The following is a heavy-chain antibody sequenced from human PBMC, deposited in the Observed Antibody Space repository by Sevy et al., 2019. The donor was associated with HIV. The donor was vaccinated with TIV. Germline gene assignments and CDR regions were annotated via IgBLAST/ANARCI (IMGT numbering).Heavy chain of an antibody. CDR2: IWYDGSNK. CDR1: GFSFSGYG. Sequence: GGSLRLSCAASGFSFSGYGMHWVRHVPGKGLEWVAIIWYDGSNKDYVDSVKGRFTISRDNSKNTLYLQMNSLRAEDTAVYYCAREGIAVAGIGYYFDYWGQGTLVTVSS. J-gene: IGHJ4*02. V-gene: IGHV3-33*01. D-gene: IGHD6-19*01. CDR3: AREGIAVAGIGYYFDY.